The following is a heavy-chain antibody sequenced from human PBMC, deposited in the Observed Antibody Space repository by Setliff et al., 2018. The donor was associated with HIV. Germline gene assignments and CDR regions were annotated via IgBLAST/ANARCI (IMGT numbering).Heavy chain of an antibody. CDR3: ATKVYCTNGVCLDAFDV. CDR1: GYTFTDYY. J-gene: IGHJ3*01. CDR2: INPNSGGT. Sequence: ASVKVSCKASGYTFTDYYIHWVRQAPGQGLEWMGRINPNSGGTNYAQKFQGRVTMTRDRSISTAHMELSRLRSDDTAVYYCATKVYCTNGVCLDAFDVWGQGAMVTVSS. V-gene: IGHV1-2*06. D-gene: IGHD2-8*01.